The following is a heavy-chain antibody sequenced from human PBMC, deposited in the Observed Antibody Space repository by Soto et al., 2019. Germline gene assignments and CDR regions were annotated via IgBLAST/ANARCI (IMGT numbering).Heavy chain of an antibody. CDR3: ARDVEWELPPQLDAFYI. V-gene: IGHV1-18*01. CDR1: GYTFTSYG. D-gene: IGHD1-26*01. Sequence: SVKVSCKASGYTFTSYGISWVRQAPGQGLEWMGWISAYNGNTNYAQKLQGRVTMTTDTSTSTAYMELRSLRSDDTAVYYCARDVEWELPPQLDAFYIWGQEKMLTVSS. CDR2: ISAYNGNT. J-gene: IGHJ3*02.